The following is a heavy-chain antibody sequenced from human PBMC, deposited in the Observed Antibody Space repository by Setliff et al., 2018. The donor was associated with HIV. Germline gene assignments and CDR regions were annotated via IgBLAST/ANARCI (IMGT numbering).Heavy chain of an antibody. D-gene: IGHD3-10*01. CDR1: RFDFNNYW. V-gene: IGHV3-7*01. J-gene: IGHJ6*02. Sequence: HPVGSLRLSCAASRFDFNNYWMCWVRQAPGKGLEWVANIGQDGSEENYGDSVKGRFTISRDNAKNSMDLQMNRLRAEDTAIYYCARKLRPGHGVDVWGQGTTVTVSS. CDR2: IGQDGSEE. CDR3: ARKLRPGHGVDV.